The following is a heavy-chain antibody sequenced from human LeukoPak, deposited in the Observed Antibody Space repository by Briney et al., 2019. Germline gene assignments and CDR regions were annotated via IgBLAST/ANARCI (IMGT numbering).Heavy chain of an antibody. CDR3: ARDSGYSSSWAFDY. V-gene: IGHV3-23*01. D-gene: IGHD6-13*01. Sequence: GGTLRLSCAASGFTFSSYGMSWVRQAPGKGLEWVSGISGSGGSTYYADSVKGRFTISRDNSKNTLYLQMNSLRAEDTAVYYCARDSGYSSSWAFDYWGQGTLVTVSS. CDR2: ISGSGGST. J-gene: IGHJ4*02. CDR1: GFTFSSYG.